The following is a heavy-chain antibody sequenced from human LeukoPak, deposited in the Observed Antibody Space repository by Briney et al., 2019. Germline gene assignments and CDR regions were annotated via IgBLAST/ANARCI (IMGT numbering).Heavy chain of an antibody. D-gene: IGHD3-22*01. CDR2: INSDGSST. J-gene: IGHJ4*02. CDR1: GFTFSSYW. V-gene: IGHV3-74*01. Sequence: GSLRLSCAASGFTFSSYWMHWVRQAPGKGLVWVSRINSDGSSTSYADSVKGRFTISRDNAKNTQYLQMNSLRAEDTAVYYCARASFFDSSGYSHWGQGTLVTVSS. CDR3: ARASFFDSSGYSH.